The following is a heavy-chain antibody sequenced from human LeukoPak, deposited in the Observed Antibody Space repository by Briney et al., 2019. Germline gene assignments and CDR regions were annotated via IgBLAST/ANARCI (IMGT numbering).Heavy chain of an antibody. CDR3: AGTRRYCSGGSYYNWFDP. V-gene: IGHV4-61*02. Sequence: PSETLSLTCSVSGDSISSDVYYWSWIRQPAGKGLEWIGRIYASGSTTYNSSLKSRVTISIDTAKNQFSLKLTYVTAADTAVYYCAGTRRYCSGGSYYNWFDPWGQGTLVTVSS. J-gene: IGHJ5*02. D-gene: IGHD2-15*01. CDR1: GDSISSDVYY. CDR2: IYASGST.